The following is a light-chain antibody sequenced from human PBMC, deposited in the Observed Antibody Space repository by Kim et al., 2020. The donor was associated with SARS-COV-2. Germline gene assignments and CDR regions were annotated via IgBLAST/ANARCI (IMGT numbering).Light chain of an antibody. V-gene: IGKV3-15*01. CDR1: QTVSNN. CDR3: HQYNDWPLT. J-gene: IGKJ4*01. Sequence: VSPGTRATLSCRASQTVSNNLAWFQQKPGQAPRLLIFGISTRATGIPARFSGSGSGTEFTLTISSLQSEDFAVYYCHQYNDWPLTFGGGTKVDIK. CDR2: GIS.